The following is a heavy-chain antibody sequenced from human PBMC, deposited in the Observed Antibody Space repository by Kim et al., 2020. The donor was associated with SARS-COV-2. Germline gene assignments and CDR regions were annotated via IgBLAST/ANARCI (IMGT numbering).Heavy chain of an antibody. Sequence: GGSLRLSCAASGFTLSAYGMSWVRQAPGEGLEWVSAISGGSGVTYYPASVKGRFTISRDNSKNTLYLQMNGLRAEDTAVYYCAKDGRWPKDAFDIWGQGTMVTVSS. D-gene: IGHD1-26*01. J-gene: IGHJ3*02. V-gene: IGHV3-23*01. CDR3: AKDGRWPKDAFDI. CDR2: ISGGSGVT. CDR1: GFTLSAYG.